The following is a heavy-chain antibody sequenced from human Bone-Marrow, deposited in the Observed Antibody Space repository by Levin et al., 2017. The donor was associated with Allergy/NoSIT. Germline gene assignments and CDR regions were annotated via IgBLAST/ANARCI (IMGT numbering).Heavy chain of an antibody. CDR3: ARASPLAAAVYYYYYMDV. D-gene: IGHD6-13*01. CDR1: GGTFSSYA. J-gene: IGHJ6*03. CDR2: IIPIFGTA. Sequence: SVKVSCKASGGTFSSYAISWVRQAPGQGLEWMGGIIPIFGTANYAQKFQGRVTITADESTSTAYMELSSLRSEDTAVYYCARASPLAAAVYYYYYMDVWGKGTTVTVSS. V-gene: IGHV1-69*13.